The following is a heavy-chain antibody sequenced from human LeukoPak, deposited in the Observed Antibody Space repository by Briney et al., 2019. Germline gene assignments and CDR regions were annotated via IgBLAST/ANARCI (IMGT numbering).Heavy chain of an antibody. V-gene: IGHV3-30*04. D-gene: IGHD3-22*01. CDR3: TRDTTYYDSSVGDY. CDR1: GFTFSSYA. J-gene: IGHJ4*02. Sequence: GRSLRLSCAASGFTFSSYAMHWVRQAPGKGLEWVAVISYDGSNKYYADSVKGRFTISRDNSKNTLYLQMNSLRAEDTAVYYCTRDTTYYDSSVGDYWGQGTLVTVSS. CDR2: ISYDGSNK.